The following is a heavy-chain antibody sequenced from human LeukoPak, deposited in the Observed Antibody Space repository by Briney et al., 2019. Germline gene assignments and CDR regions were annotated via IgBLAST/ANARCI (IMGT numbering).Heavy chain of an antibody. CDR3: ARDYSSGWPNFDY. D-gene: IGHD6-19*01. J-gene: IGHJ4*02. CDR1: GYTFTSYG. V-gene: IGHV1-18*01. Sequence: ASVRVSCKASGYTFTSYGISWVRQAPGQGLEWMGWISTYNGNTNYAQKVQGRVTMTTDTSTSTAYMELRSLRSDDTAVYYCARDYSSGWPNFDYWGQGTLVTVSS. CDR2: ISTYNGNT.